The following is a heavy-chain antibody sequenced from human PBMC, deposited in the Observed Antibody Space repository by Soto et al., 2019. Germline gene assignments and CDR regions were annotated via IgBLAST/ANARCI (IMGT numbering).Heavy chain of an antibody. D-gene: IGHD3-22*01. V-gene: IGHV3-30-3*01. CDR2: MSPGGNSQ. J-gene: IGHJ4*02. Sequence: GGSLRLSCAASGLTFVSYALHWIRQAPGEGLEWVAVMSPGGNSQYYADSVKGRFTISRDTSKSTLYLQMTSLRPEDTAVYYCASGAAFYYDTSRYWGQGTLVTVSS. CDR1: GLTFVSYA. CDR3: ASGAAFYYDTSRY.